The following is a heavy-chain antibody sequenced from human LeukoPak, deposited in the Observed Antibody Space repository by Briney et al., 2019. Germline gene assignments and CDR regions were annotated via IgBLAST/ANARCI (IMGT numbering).Heavy chain of an antibody. J-gene: IGHJ5*02. CDR3: ARDAYYYDSSGYPNWFDP. V-gene: IGHV3-30*04. CDR2: ISYDGSNK. Sequence: GGSLRLSCAASGFTFSSYAMRWVRQAPGKGLEWVAVISYDGSNKYYADSVKGRFTISRDNSKNTLYLQMNSLRAEDTAVYYCARDAYYYDSSGYPNWFDPWGQGTLVTVSS. D-gene: IGHD3-22*01. CDR1: GFTFSSYA.